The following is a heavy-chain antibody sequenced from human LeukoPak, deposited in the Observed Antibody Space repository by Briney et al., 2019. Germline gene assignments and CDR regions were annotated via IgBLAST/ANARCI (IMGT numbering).Heavy chain of an antibody. CDR1: GYTFTNYG. D-gene: IGHD4-23*01. J-gene: IGHJ3*02. V-gene: IGHV1-69*13. CDR3: ARHHDYGGNSNRGAFDI. Sequence: GASVKVSCKASGYTFTNYGISWVRQAPGQGLEWMGGIIPIFGTANYAQKFQGRVTITADESTSTAYMELSSLRSEDTAVYYCARHHDYGGNSNRGAFDIWGQGTMVTVSS. CDR2: IIPIFGTA.